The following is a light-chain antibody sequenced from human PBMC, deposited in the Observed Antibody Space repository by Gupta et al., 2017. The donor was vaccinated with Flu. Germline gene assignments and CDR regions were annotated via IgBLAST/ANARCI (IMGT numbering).Light chain of an antibody. CDR2: AAS. CDR1: QGVSTD. J-gene: IGKJ4*01. V-gene: IGKV1-9*01. CDR3: QQLKSYPLT. Sequence: DIQLTQSPSFLSASVGDRFTITCRASQGVSTDLAWYQQKPGKAPNHLIYAASTLESGVPSRFSGSGSETEFTLTISSLQPEDFATYYCQQLKSYPLTFGGGTKVEIK.